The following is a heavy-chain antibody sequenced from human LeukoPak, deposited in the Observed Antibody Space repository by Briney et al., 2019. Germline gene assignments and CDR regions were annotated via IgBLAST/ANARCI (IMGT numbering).Heavy chain of an antibody. CDR2: IRSKTYGGTT. J-gene: IGHJ4*02. V-gene: IGHV3-49*04. D-gene: IGHD5-12*01. Sequence: HPGGSLRLSCAASGFTFSSYSMNWVRQAPGKGLEWVGFIRSKTYGGTTAYAASVKGRFTISRDDSKNIAYLQMNSLKTEDTAVYYCSRQIRATTDYFDYWGQGTLVTVSS. CDR3: SRQIRATTDYFDY. CDR1: GFTFSSYS.